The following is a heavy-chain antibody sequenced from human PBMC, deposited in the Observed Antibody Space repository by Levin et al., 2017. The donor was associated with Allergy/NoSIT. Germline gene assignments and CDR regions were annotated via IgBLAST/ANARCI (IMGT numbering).Heavy chain of an antibody. D-gene: IGHD6-6*01. CDR2: TIPIFGKV. J-gene: IGHJ4*02. V-gene: IGHV1-69*04. CDR3: AWFISSSSIDY. CDR1: GGTLSTYV. Sequence: SVKVSCKTSGGTLSTYVITWVRQAPGQGLEWMGMTIPIFGKVTYAQKFQGRVTITADKATATAYMELSSLRSDDTAVHFCAWFISSSSIDYWGQGTLVTVSS.